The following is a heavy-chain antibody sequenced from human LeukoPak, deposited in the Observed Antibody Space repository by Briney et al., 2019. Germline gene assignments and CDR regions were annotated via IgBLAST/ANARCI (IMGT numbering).Heavy chain of an antibody. J-gene: IGHJ6*03. CDR1: GFTFSDYY. Sequence: PGGSLRLSCAASGFTFSDYYMSWIRQAPGKGLEWVSYISSSGSTIYYADSVKGRFTISRDNAKNSLYLQMNSLRAEDTAVYYCARVNVARLRYFDWLLMGDDYYYYYMDVWGKGTTVTISS. CDR2: ISSSGSTI. D-gene: IGHD3-9*01. CDR3: ARVNVARLRYFDWLLMGDDYYYYYMDV. V-gene: IGHV3-11*01.